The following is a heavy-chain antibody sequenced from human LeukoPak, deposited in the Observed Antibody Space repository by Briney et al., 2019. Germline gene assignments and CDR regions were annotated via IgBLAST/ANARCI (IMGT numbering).Heavy chain of an antibody. CDR3: AREGYSSSWYGGAFDI. D-gene: IGHD6-13*01. Sequence: SETLSLTCTVSGGSISSSSYYWGWIRQPPGKGLEWIGSIYYSGSTYYNPSLKSRVTISVDTSKNQFSLKLSSVTAADTAVYYCAREGYSSSWYGGAFDIWGQGTMVTVSS. CDR1: GGSISSSSYY. V-gene: IGHV4-39*07. J-gene: IGHJ3*02. CDR2: IYYSGST.